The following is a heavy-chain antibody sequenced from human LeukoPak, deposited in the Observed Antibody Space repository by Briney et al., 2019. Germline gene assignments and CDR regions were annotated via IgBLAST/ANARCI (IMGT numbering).Heavy chain of an antibody. CDR1: GFTFSSYA. Sequence: GGSLRLSCAASGFTFSSYAMSWVRQAPGKGLEWFSAISGSGDNTYYADSVKGRFTISRDNSKNTLYLQMNSLRAEDTALYYCAKGSYYDSSGTYYFDYWGQGTLVTVSS. V-gene: IGHV3-23*01. CDR3: AKGSYYDSSGTYYFDY. D-gene: IGHD3-22*01. J-gene: IGHJ4*02. CDR2: ISGSGDNT.